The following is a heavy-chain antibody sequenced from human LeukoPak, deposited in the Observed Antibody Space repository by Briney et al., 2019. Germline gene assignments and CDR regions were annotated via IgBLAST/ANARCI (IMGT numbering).Heavy chain of an antibody. D-gene: IGHD3-10*01. CDR2: ISGSGGST. V-gene: IGHV3-23*01. J-gene: IGHJ6*03. CDR3: TRPSYGSGSYWFQSDYYYMDV. Sequence: GGSLRLSCAASGFTFSSYAMSWVRQAPGKGLEWVSAISGSGGSTYYADSVKGRFTISRDNSKNTLYLQMNSLKTEDTAVYYCTRPSYGSGSYWFQSDYYYMDVWGKGTTVTISS. CDR1: GFTFSSYA.